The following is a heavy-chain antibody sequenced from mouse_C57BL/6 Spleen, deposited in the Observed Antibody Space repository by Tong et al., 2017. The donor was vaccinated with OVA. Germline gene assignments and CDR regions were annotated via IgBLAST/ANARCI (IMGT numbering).Heavy chain of an antibody. V-gene: IGHV1-77*01. D-gene: IGHD2-3*01. J-gene: IGHJ3*01. CDR3: ARSGGYYWFAY. CDR1: GYTFTDYY. Sequence: VQLQESGAELVKPGASVKISCKASGYTFTDYYINWVKQRPGKGLEWIGRIYPRDGDTNYNGKFKGKATLTVDKSSSTEYRQLKSLTSEDYEVYYCARSGGYYWFAYWGQGTLVTVSA. CDR2: IYPRDGDT.